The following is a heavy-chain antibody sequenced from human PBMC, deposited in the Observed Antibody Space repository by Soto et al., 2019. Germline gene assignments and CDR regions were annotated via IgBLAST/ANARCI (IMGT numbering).Heavy chain of an antibody. J-gene: IGHJ6*03. CDR3: ARDLIYAGYYYYMDV. D-gene: IGHD2-21*01. CDR1: GFTFSSYS. V-gene: IGHV3-21*01. CDR2: INYKSHI. Sequence: EVQLVESGGGLVKPGGSLRLSCAAPGFTFSSYSMNWVRQAPGKGLEWVSSINYKSHIDYADSVKGRFTISRDNAKNSLYLQMNSLRAEDTAVYFCARDLIYAGYYYYMDVWGIGTTVIVFS.